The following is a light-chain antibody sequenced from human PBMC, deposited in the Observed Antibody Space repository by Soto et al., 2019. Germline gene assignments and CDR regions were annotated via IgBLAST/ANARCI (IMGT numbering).Light chain of an antibody. CDR2: HAS. Sequence: EVVMTQSPATLSVSPGERATLSCRASQSVSNNLAWFQQKPGQAPRLLIYHASTRATGIPARFSGSGSGTEFTLIISSLQSEDFAVYYCQQYYNWWTFGQGTKVAIK. V-gene: IGKV3-15*01. CDR1: QSVSNN. J-gene: IGKJ1*01. CDR3: QQYYNWWT.